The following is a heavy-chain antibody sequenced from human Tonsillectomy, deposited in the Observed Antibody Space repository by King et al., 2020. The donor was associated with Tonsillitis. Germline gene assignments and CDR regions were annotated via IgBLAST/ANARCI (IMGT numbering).Heavy chain of an antibody. CDR1: GGSFSGYY. CDR2: INHSGST. D-gene: IGHD6-13*01. J-gene: IGHJ4*02. V-gene: IGHV4-34*01. CDR3: ARGHDSSSNYLYYFDY. Sequence: VQLQQWGAGLLKPSETLSLTCAVYGGSFSGYYWSWIRQPPGKGLEWIGEINHSGSTNYNPSLKSRVTMSVDTSKNQFSLKLSSVPAADTAGYYCARGHDSSSNYLYYFDYWGQGTLVTVSA.